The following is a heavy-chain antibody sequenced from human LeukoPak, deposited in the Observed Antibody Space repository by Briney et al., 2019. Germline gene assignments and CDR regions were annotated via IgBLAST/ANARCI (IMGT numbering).Heavy chain of an antibody. V-gene: IGHV3-74*01. Sequence: PGGSLRLSCAASGFTFSSYWMHWVRQAPEKGLVWVSRINPDGSTTTYADSVEGRFTISRDNSKNTLYLQMNSLRAEDTAVYYCARAVLYYFDYWGQGTLVTVSS. J-gene: IGHJ4*02. CDR1: GFTFSSYW. CDR2: INPDGSTT. CDR3: ARAVLYYFDY.